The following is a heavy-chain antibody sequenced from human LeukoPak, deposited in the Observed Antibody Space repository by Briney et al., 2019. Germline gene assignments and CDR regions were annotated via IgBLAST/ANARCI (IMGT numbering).Heavy chain of an antibody. CDR2: ISSGGSTI. V-gene: IGHV3-11*01. CDR3: ARAERMYCTNGVCYLAKGGPQSDAFDI. J-gene: IGHJ3*02. CDR1: GFTFSDYY. Sequence: GGSLRLSCAASGFTFSDYYMSWIRQAPGKGLEWVSYISSGGSTIYYADSVKGRFTISRDNAKNSLYLQMNSLRAEDTAVYYCARAERMYCTNGVCYLAKGGPQSDAFDIWGQGTMVTVSS. D-gene: IGHD2-8*01.